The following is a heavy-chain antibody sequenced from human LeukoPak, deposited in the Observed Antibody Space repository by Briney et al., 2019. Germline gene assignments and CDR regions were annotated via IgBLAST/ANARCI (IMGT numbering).Heavy chain of an antibody. CDR3: AGGRASSSWYYFDY. V-gene: IGHV1-18*01. CDR2: ISAYNGNT. CDR1: GYTFTSYG. J-gene: IGHJ4*02. D-gene: IGHD6-13*01. Sequence: GASVKVSCKASGYTFTSYGISWVRQAPGQGLEWMGRISAYNGNTNYAQKLQGRVTMTTDTSTSTAYMELRSLRSDDTAVYYCAGGRASSSWYYFDYWGQGTLVTVSS.